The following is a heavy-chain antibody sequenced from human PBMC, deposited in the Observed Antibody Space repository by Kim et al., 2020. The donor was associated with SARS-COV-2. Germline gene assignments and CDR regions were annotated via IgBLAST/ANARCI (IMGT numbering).Heavy chain of an antibody. CDR3: ARVPKQGLADPVGGYYGMDV. CDR1: GGSFSGYY. D-gene: IGHD6-13*01. V-gene: IGHV4-34*01. Sequence: SETLSLTCAVYGGSFSGYYWSWIRQPPGKGLEWIGEINHSGSTNYNPSLKSRVTISVDTSKNQFSLKLSSVTAADTAVYYCARVPKQGLADPVGGYYGMDVWGQGTTVTVSS. J-gene: IGHJ6*02. CDR2: INHSGST.